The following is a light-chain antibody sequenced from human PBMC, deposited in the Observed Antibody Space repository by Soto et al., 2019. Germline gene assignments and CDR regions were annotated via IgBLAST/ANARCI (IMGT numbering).Light chain of an antibody. CDR2: AAS. J-gene: IGKJ2*01. V-gene: IGKV1-16*02. CDR3: QQYKSRPYT. CDR1: QDIGGY. Sequence: DIQMTQSPSSLSASVGDRVTITCRASQDIGGYLAWVQQKPGKAPKSLIYAASSLRGGVASKFSGSGSGTEFTLTIDSLQPEYFASYYCQQYKSRPYTFGQGTKLEI.